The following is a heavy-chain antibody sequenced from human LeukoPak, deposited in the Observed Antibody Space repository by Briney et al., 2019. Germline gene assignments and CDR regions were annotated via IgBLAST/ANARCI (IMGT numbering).Heavy chain of an antibody. J-gene: IGHJ4*02. V-gene: IGHV4-4*07. CDR2: VCTSGTT. D-gene: IGHD4-23*01. Sequence: SETLSLTCTVSGGSISFYCWSWIRQPAGQGVEWIGRVCTSGTTNCNPALRSRVTMSIDTSKNQFSLNLNSVTAADTAVYYCARYYGGRGGRPIDYWGQGTLVTVSS. CDR1: GGSISFYC. CDR3: ARYYGGRGGRPIDY.